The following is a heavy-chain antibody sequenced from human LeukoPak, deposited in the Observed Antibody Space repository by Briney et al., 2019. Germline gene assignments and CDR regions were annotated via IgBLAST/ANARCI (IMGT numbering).Heavy chain of an antibody. CDR3: ARPMSIATAGDYYYGLDV. D-gene: IGHD6-13*01. V-gene: IGHV3-74*01. CDR1: GFTLSRYW. J-gene: IGHJ6*02. Sequence: PGGSLRLSCAASGFTLSRYWMHWARRAPGKGLVWVSRINSDGSTTTYADSVEGRFTISRDNAKNTLYLQMNSLRAADTAVYFCARPMSIATAGDYYYGLDVWGQGTTVTVSS. CDR2: INSDGSTT.